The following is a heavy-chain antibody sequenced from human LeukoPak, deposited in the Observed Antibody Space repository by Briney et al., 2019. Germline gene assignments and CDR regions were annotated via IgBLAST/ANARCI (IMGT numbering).Heavy chain of an antibody. J-gene: IGHJ4*01. V-gene: IGHV4-39*01. Sequence: PSETLSLTCTVSGGSINIISYYWGWIRQPPGKGLEWIGSIYYSGSTYYNPSLKSRVTMSVDMSKNQFSLKLTSVTAADTSMYYCVRHKDGSSNFDYWGQGTLVTVS. CDR3: VRHKDGSSNFDY. CDR1: GGSINIISYY. D-gene: IGHD1-26*01. CDR2: IYYSGST.